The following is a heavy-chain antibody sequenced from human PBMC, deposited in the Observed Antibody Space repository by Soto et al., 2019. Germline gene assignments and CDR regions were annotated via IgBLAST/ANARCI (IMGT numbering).Heavy chain of an antibody. CDR3: VSQRTSVLTQAYFDY. V-gene: IGHV4-39*01. J-gene: IGHJ4*02. D-gene: IGHD2-8*01. CDR1: GGSVSNSNYY. Sequence: SETLSLTCTVSGGSVSNSNYYWGWIRQPPGKGLEWIGSVYYRGRSYSKSSVKSRVTISVDTSKNQFSLNLNSVTASDTAVYFCVSQRTSVLTQAYFDYWGPGALVTVSS. CDR2: VYYRGRS.